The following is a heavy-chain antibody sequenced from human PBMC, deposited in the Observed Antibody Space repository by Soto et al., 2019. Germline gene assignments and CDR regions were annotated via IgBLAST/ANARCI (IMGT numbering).Heavy chain of an antibody. V-gene: IGHV4-39*01. CDR1: GGSISSSSYY. CDR3: ARLVYGDYPDGY. J-gene: IGHJ4*02. CDR2: IYYSGST. D-gene: IGHD4-17*01. Sequence: QLQLQESGPGLVKPSETLSLTCTVSGGSISSSSYYWGWIRQPPGKGLEWIGSIYYSGSTYYNPSLKSRVTISVDTSKNQFSLKLSSVTAADTAVYYCARLVYGDYPDGYWGQGTLVTVSS.